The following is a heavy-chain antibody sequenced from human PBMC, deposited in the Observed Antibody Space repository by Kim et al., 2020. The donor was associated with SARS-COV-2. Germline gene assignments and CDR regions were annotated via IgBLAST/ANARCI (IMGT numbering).Heavy chain of an antibody. CDR3: ASLTPDYDILTGYYASGGIDY. J-gene: IGHJ4*02. Sequence: GGSLRLSCAASGFTFSSYSMNWVRQAPGKGLEWVSSISSSSSYIYYADSVKGRFTISRDNAKNSLYLQMNSLRAEDTAVYYCASLTPDYDILTGYYASGGIDYWGQGTLVTVSS. D-gene: IGHD3-9*01. CDR1: GFTFSSYS. CDR2: ISSSSSYI. V-gene: IGHV3-21*01.